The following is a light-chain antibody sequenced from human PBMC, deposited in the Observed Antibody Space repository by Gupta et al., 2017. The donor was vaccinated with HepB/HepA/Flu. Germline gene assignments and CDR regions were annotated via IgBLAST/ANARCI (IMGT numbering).Light chain of an antibody. J-gene: IGLJ2*01. V-gene: IGLV2-14*01. CDR3: SSYTSSSTRV. Sequence: ALPQPPSVSGSPGPSITISCTGTSSDVGGYNYVSWYQQHPGKAPKLMIYDVSKRPSGVSNRFSGSKSGNTASLTISGLQAEDEADYYCSSYTSSSTRVFGGGTKLTVL. CDR1: SSDVGGYNY. CDR2: DVS.